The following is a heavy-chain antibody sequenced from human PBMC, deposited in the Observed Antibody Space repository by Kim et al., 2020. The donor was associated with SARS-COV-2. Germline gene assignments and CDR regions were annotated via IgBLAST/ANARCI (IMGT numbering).Heavy chain of an antibody. V-gene: IGHV2-70*11. CDR3: ARVVRSRLHYYYFTDV. CDR2: IDWDDDK. Sequence: SGPTLVNPTQTLTLTCTFSGFSLTTSGMSVNWIRQPPGKALEWLARIDWDDDKYFSRSLKTRLAISKNPSRNQVVLTMTNMDRVDAATYYCARVVRSRLHYYYFTDVWGKGTTVSVSS. J-gene: IGHJ6*03. CDR1: GFSLTTSGMS. D-gene: IGHD2-15*01.